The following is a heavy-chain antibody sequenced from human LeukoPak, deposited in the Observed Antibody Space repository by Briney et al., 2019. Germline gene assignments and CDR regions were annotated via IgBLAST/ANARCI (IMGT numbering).Heavy chain of an antibody. CDR3: ARAGSYSSSWYSYYYYYGMDV. Sequence: PSETLSLTCTVSGGSISSYYWSWIRQPPGKGLEWIGYIYYSGSTNCNPSLKSRVTISVDTSKNQFSLKLSSVTAADTAVYYCARAGSYSSSWYSYYYYYGMDVWGQGTTVTVSS. CDR2: IYYSGST. J-gene: IGHJ6*02. CDR1: GGSISSYY. V-gene: IGHV4-59*01. D-gene: IGHD6-13*01.